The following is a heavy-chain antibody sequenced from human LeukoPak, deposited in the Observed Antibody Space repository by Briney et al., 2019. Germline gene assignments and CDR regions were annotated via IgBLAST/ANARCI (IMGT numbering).Heavy chain of an antibody. Sequence: GGSLRLSCAASGFTFSSYGMHWVRQAPGKGLEWVAVIWYDGSNKYYADSVKGRLTISRDNSKNTLYLQMNSLRAEDTAVYYCATTHCSSTSCYFPPADYWGQGTLVTVSS. CDR1: GFTFSSYG. D-gene: IGHD2-2*01. J-gene: IGHJ4*02. CDR3: ATTHCSSTSCYFPPADY. CDR2: IWYDGSNK. V-gene: IGHV3-33*01.